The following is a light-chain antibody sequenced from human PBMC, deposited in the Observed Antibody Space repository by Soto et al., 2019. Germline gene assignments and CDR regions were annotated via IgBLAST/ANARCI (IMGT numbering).Light chain of an antibody. CDR2: GAS. J-gene: IGKJ1*01. Sequence: EIVMTQSPATLSVSPGERATLSCRASQSVSSNLAWYQQKPGQAPRLLLYGASTRATGIPARFSGSGSGTEFTLTISSLQPEDFAVYYCQQYNNWPPWTFGQGTKVESK. CDR3: QQYNNWPPWT. CDR1: QSVSSN. V-gene: IGKV3-15*01.